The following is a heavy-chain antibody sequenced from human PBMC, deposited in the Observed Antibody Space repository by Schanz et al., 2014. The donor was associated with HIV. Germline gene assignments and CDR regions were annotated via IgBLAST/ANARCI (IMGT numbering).Heavy chain of an antibody. V-gene: IGHV3-33*06. D-gene: IGHD3-10*01. CDR2: IWYDGSYT. CDR3: AKENPIYYYTHGGPFDI. CDR1: GFTFSTFG. Sequence: QGQLVESGGGVVQPGRSLRLSCAASGFTFSTFGMHWVRQAPGKGLEWVAVIWYDGSYTSYADSVTGRFTVSRDNSKNTLYLQMNSLRVEDTAIYYCAKENPIYYYTHGGPFDIWGQGTRLIVSS. J-gene: IGHJ3*02.